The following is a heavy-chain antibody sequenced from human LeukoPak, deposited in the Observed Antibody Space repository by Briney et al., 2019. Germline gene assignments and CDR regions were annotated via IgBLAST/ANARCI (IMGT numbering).Heavy chain of an antibody. D-gene: IGHD3-10*01. CDR3: ARVTYSGRDY. J-gene: IGHJ4*02. Sequence: SETLSLTCTVSVGSISSGGYYWSWVRQHPGKGLEWIGYIYYSGSTYYNPSLKSRVTISVDTSKNQFSLKLSSVTAADTAVYYCARVTYSGRDYWGQGTLVTVSS. CDR2: IYYSGST. V-gene: IGHV4-31*03. CDR1: VGSISSGGYY.